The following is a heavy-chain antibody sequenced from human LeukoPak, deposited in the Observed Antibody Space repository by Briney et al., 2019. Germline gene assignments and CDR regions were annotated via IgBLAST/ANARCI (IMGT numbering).Heavy chain of an antibody. J-gene: IGHJ4*02. CDR3: PRETPDYGGNGGNFDY. D-gene: IGHD4-23*01. CDR1: GYTFTGYY. CDR2: INPNSGGT. V-gene: IGHV1-2*02. Sequence: ASVKVSCKASGYTFTGYYMHWVRQAPGQGLEWMGWINPNSGGTNYAQKFQGRVTMTRDTSISTAYMELSRLRSDDTAVYYCPRETPDYGGNGGNFDYWGQGTLVTVSS.